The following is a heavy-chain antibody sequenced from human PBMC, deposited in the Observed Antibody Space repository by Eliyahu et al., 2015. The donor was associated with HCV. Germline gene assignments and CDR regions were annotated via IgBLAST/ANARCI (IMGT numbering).Heavy chain of an antibody. CDR3: ASGGGGIAVAGTGGWFDP. CDR1: GXSITTYY. V-gene: IGHV4-59*01. CDR2: XHYSGST. D-gene: IGHD6-19*01. Sequence: QVQLQESGPGLMKPSETLSLTCTVSGXSITTYYXSWIRQPPGKGLEWIGYXHYSGSTNYNPSLKSRVTMXLDTSKNQFSLNLTSVTTADTAVYYCASGGGGIAVAGTGGWFDPWGQGTLVTVSS. J-gene: IGHJ5*02.